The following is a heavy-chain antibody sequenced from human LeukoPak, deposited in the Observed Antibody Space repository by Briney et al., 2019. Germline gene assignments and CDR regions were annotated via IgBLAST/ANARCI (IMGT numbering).Heavy chain of an antibody. Sequence: SETLSLTCAVYGGSFSGYHWSWIRQPPGKGLEWIGEINHSGGTIYTPSLRSVVAISVDTSKNQFSLRLRSVTAADTALYYCARGSEIAAAGTGFYFDYWGQGTLVTVSS. CDR2: INHSGGT. D-gene: IGHD6-13*01. V-gene: IGHV4-34*01. CDR1: GGSFSGYH. J-gene: IGHJ4*02. CDR3: ARGSEIAAAGTGFYFDY.